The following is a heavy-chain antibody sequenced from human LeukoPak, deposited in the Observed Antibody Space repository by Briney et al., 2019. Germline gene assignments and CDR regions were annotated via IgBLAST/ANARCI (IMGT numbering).Heavy chain of an antibody. J-gene: IGHJ5*02. D-gene: IGHD3-16*01. CDR2: ISSSSSYT. V-gene: IGHV3-21*05. Sequence: GGSLRLSCAASGFTFSTYTMNWVRQAPGKGLEWVSYISSSSSYTNYADSVKGRFTISRDNAKNSLYLQMNSLRAEDTAVYYCARLISRNWFDPWGQGTLVTVSS. CDR3: ARLISRNWFDP. CDR1: GFTFSTYT.